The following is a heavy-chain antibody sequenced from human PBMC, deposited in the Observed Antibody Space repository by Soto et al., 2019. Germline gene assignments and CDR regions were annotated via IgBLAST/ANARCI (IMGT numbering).Heavy chain of an antibody. Sequence: QVQLVESGGGLVKPGGSLRLSCAASGFTFSDYYMSWIRQAPGKGLEWVSYISSRGSTILYTDSVKGRFTISRDNAXNSVYLQMTSLRAEDTAVYYCARAVGLGNGAHVDCWGQGTLVTVSS. CDR2: ISSRGSTI. CDR1: GFTFSDYY. CDR3: ARAVGLGNGAHVDC. V-gene: IGHV3-11*01. D-gene: IGHD4-17*01. J-gene: IGHJ4*02.